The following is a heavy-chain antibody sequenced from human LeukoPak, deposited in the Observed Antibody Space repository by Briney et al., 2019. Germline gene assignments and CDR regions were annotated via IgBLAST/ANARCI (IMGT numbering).Heavy chain of an antibody. V-gene: IGHV1-69*15. Sequence: ASVTVSCKASGGTFPNFPVNWVRQAPGQGLEWLGRIIPIFGTTHYAQKFQDKVTITADASTGAVFMELHSLTSEDTAFYYCARGPHDYRDSVYYWGQGTLVTVSS. D-gene: IGHD4-17*01. CDR2: IIPIFGTT. CDR3: ARGPHDYRDSVYY. CDR1: GGTFPNFP. J-gene: IGHJ4*02.